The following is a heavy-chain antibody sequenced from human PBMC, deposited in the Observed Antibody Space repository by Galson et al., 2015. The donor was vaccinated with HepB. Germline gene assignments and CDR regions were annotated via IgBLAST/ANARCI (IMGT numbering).Heavy chain of an antibody. CDR1: GYTFTSYY. J-gene: IGHJ3*02. CDR2: INPSGGST. CDR3: ARDSVRITMNPDAFDI. V-gene: IGHV1-46*03. Sequence: SVKVSCKASGYTFTSYYMHWVRQAPGQGLEWMGIINPSGGSTSYAQKFQGRVTMTRDTSTSTVYMELSSLRSEDTAVYCCARDSVRITMNPDAFDIWGQGTMVTVSS. D-gene: IGHD3-22*01.